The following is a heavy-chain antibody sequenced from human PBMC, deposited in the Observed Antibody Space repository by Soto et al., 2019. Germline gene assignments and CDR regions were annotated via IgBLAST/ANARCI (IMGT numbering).Heavy chain of an antibody. CDR3: ARAVYGDNSGSWYLDL. V-gene: IGHV1-18*01. D-gene: IGHD4-17*01. CDR1: GYTFTTYS. Sequence: QVQLVQSGAEVKKPGASVNVSCKASGYTFTTYSLSWVRQVPGHGLEWMGWISASNGNTNYAQKLKGRVTMTRDTSTNTAHLELRSLRSDDTAVYYCARAVYGDNSGSWYLDLWGRGTLVTVSS. J-gene: IGHJ2*01. CDR2: ISASNGNT.